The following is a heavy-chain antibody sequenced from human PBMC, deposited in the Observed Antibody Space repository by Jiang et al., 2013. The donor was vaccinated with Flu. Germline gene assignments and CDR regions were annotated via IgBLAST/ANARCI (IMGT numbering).Heavy chain of an antibody. Sequence: VQLLESGGGLVQPGGSLRLSCAASGFTFTNHAMSWVRQAPGEGLEWVSTISASGGNTYYADSVKGRFTISRDNSKSTLYLQMNSLRAEDTAIYYCARGATGVIRGVINLWGQGTLVTVSS. CDR1: GFTFTNHA. D-gene: IGHD3-10*01. CDR3: ARGATGVIRGVINL. CDR2: ISASGGNT. J-gene: IGHJ4*02. V-gene: IGHV3-23*01.